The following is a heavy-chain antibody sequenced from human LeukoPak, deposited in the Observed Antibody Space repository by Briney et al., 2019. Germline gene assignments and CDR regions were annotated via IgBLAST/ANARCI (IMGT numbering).Heavy chain of an antibody. CDR3: AKVAHAYYDSSGYDY. D-gene: IGHD3-22*01. Sequence: GGSLRLSCAASGFTFSSYAMSWVRQAPGKGLEGVSAISGSGGSTYYADSVKGRFTISRDNSKNTLYLQMTSLRAEDTAVYYCAKVAHAYYDSSGYDYWGQGTLVTVSS. CDR2: ISGSGGST. CDR1: GFTFSSYA. V-gene: IGHV3-23*01. J-gene: IGHJ4*02.